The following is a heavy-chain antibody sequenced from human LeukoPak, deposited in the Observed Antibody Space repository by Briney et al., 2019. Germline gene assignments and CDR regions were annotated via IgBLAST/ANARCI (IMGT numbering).Heavy chain of an antibody. Sequence: GGSLKLSRAPSGFTLNNYAMSWVRQAPGKGLEWVSAINSNGGSTYYADSVKGRFTISRDNSKNTLFLQMNSLRAEDTAGYSCARESLNHSGNYLDYWGQGTLVTVSS. D-gene: IGHD1-26*01. J-gene: IGHJ4*02. CDR1: GFTLNNYA. V-gene: IGHV3-23*01. CDR2: INSNGGST. CDR3: ARESLNHSGNYLDY.